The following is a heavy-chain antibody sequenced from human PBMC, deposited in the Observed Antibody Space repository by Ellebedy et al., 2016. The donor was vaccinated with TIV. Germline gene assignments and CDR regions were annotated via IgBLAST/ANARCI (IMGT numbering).Heavy chain of an antibody. CDR3: AREGQWVDY. J-gene: IGHJ4*02. D-gene: IGHD6-19*01. V-gene: IGHV3-30*02. CDR2: IRNDGTIK. Sequence: PGGSLRLSCAASGFTFSSYGMHWVRQAPGKLLEWVAFIRNDGTIKYYVDSVKGRFTISRDNSKNTLYLQMNSLRAEDTAVYYCAREGQWVDYWGQGTLVTVSS. CDR1: GFTFSSYG.